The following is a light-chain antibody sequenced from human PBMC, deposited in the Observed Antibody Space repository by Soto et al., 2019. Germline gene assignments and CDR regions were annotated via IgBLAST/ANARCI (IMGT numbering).Light chain of an antibody. V-gene: IGKV3D-15*01. CDR1: HSVSSR. CDR3: QQYSGWPRT. J-gene: IGKJ1*01. Sequence: MPMTQSPATLSVSPGERVTLSCRASHSVSSRVAWYQQKRGQAPRLLIHDASSRATGIPDRFSGSGSGTDFTLTISRLESEDFAVYYCQQYSGWPRTFGQGTKVDI. CDR2: DAS.